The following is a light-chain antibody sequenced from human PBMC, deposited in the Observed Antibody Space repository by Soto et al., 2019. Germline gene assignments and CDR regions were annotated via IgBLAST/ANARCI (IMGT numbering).Light chain of an antibody. V-gene: IGKV3-20*01. CDR3: QQYGGSPLVT. J-gene: IGKJ4*01. CDR1: QSVNRNF. CDR2: GAS. Sequence: EVVLTQSPGTLSLSPGERATLSCRASQSVNRNFLAWYQQKPGQAPRLLISGASSRATGIPDRFSGSGSGRDFTLTISRLEPEDFAVYYCQQYGGSPLVTFGGGTKVELK.